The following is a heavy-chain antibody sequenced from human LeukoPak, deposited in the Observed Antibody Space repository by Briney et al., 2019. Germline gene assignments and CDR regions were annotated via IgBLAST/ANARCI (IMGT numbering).Heavy chain of an antibody. CDR3: ARGPDYGDRLDFFDY. J-gene: IGHJ4*02. CDR2: IRYDGTKK. CDR1: GFNFSRNG. Sequence: GGSLRLSCAASGFNFSRNGMHWVRQAPGKGLEWVAFIRYDGTKKFYGDSVRGRFTISRDNSKNTLYLQMNSLRVEDTAVYSCARGPDYGDRLDFFDYWGQGTLVTVSS. V-gene: IGHV3-30*02. D-gene: IGHD4-17*01.